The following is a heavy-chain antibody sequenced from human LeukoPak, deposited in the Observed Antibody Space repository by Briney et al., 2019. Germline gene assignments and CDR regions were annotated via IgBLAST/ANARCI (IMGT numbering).Heavy chain of an antibody. Sequence: SETLSLTCAVYGGSFSGYYWSWIRQPPGKGLEWIGEINHSGSTNYNPSLKSRVTISVDTSKNQFSLKLSSVTAADTAVYYCARGPPYYYGSGSSQDYWGQGTLVTVSS. V-gene: IGHV4-34*01. J-gene: IGHJ4*02. D-gene: IGHD3-10*01. CDR2: INHSGST. CDR3: ARGPPYYYGSGSSQDY. CDR1: GGSFSGYY.